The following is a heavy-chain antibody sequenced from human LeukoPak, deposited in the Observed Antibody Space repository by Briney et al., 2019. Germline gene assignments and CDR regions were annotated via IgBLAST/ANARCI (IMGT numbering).Heavy chain of an antibody. CDR2: IIPIFGTT. CDR1: GGTFSTYA. J-gene: IGHJ3*02. D-gene: IGHD6-6*01. Sequence: SVKVSCKASGGTFSTYAVSWVRQAPGQGLEWMGGIIPIFGTTNYAQKFQGRVTVTTDESTSTAYMELSSLRSEDTAVYYCARDRSFSSPDAFDIWGQGTMVTVSS. V-gene: IGHV1-69*05. CDR3: ARDRSFSSPDAFDI.